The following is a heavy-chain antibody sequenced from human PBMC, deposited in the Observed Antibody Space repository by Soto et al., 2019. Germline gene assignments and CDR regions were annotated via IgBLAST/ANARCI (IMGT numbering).Heavy chain of an antibody. CDR2: ISGSGGST. V-gene: IGHV3-23*01. CDR3: AKTEALVLRFLEWLSGWFDP. D-gene: IGHD3-3*01. Sequence: GGSLRLSCAASGFTFSSYAMSWVRQAPGKGLEWVSAISGSGGSTYYADSVKGRFTISRDNSKNTLYLQMNSLRAEDTAVYYCAKTEALVLRFLEWLSGWFDPWGQGTLVTVSS. J-gene: IGHJ5*02. CDR1: GFTFSSYA.